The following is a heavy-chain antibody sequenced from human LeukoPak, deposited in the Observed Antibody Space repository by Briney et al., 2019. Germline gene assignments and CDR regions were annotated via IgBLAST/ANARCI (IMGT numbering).Heavy chain of an antibody. J-gene: IGHJ6*02. Sequence: GGSLRLSCAASGFSFSSYAVSWVRQAPGKGLEWVSGISGSGGSTYYADSVKGRFTISRGNSKNTLYLQMNSLRAEDTAVYYCAKDSSSSNYLYGLDVWGQGTTVTVSS. V-gene: IGHV3-23*01. CDR2: ISGSGGST. CDR1: GFSFSSYA. CDR3: AKDSSSSNYLYGLDV. D-gene: IGHD6-6*01.